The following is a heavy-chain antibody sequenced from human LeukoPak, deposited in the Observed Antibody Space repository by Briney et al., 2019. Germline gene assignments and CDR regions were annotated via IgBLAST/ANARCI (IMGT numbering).Heavy chain of an antibody. CDR2: INPNSGGT. J-gene: IGHJ4*02. CDR3: ARVRRILEWSYFDY. Sequence: ASVKVSCKASGYTFTGYYMHWVRQAPGQGLEWMGWINPNSGGTNYAQKFQGRVTMTRDTSISTAYMELSRLRSDDTAVYYCARVRRILEWSYFDYWGQGTLVTVSS. V-gene: IGHV1-2*02. CDR1: GYTFTGYY. D-gene: IGHD3-3*01.